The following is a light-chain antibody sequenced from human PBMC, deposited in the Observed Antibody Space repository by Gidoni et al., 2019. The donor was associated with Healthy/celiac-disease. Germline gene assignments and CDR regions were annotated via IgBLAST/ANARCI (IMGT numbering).Light chain of an antibody. V-gene: IGKV1-39*01. CDR2: AAS. CDR1: QSSTSY. Sequence: DIQMTQSPSSLSASVGDRVTITCRASQSSTSYLNWYQQKPGKAPKLLIYAASILQSGVPSRFSGSGAGTDFTLTISSLQPEEFATYYCQQSYSTPRTVGQGTKVEIK. J-gene: IGKJ1*01. CDR3: QQSYSTPRT.